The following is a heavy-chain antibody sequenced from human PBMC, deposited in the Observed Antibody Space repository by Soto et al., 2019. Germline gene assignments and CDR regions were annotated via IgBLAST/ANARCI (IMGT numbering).Heavy chain of an antibody. J-gene: IGHJ2*01. V-gene: IGHV3-74*01. Sequence: EVQVVESGGGLVPPGGSLRLSCAASGFIFNNYWMHWVRQAPGKGLVWVSRINGDGTTTTYVDSVKGRFTISRDNAKKTVYLQMHSLRDKDTALYYCAREDYGGNANWYFDLWGRGTLVTVSS. CDR1: GFIFNNYW. D-gene: IGHD4-17*01. CDR3: AREDYGGNANWYFDL. CDR2: INGDGTTT.